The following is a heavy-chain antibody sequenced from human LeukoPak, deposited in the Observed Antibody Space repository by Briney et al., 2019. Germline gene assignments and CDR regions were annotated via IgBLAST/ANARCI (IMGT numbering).Heavy chain of an antibody. CDR1: GFTFSNAW. D-gene: IGHD2-2*02. CDR3: TTWHWARYCSSTSCYTMTKTDY. J-gene: IGHJ4*02. CDR2: IKSKTDGGTT. Sequence: GGSLRLSCAASGFTFSNAWMSWVRQAPGKGLEWVGRIKSKTDGGTTDYAAPVKGRFTISRDDSKNTLYLQMNSLKTEDTAVYYCTTWHWARYCSSTSCYTMTKTDYWGQGTLVTVSS. V-gene: IGHV3-15*01.